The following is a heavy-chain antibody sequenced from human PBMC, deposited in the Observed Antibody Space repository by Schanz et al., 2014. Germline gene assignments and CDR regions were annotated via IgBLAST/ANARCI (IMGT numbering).Heavy chain of an antibody. CDR1: GYTFTSHG. CDR3: ARGSPENMIRGELDY. D-gene: IGHD3-10*01. V-gene: IGHV1-18*01. J-gene: IGHJ4*02. CDR2: ISAYNGNT. Sequence: QVQLVQSGAEVKKPGASVKVSCKASGYTFTSHGISWVRQAPGQGLEWMGWISAYNGNTNYAQKLQGRVTMTTDTSTSTAYLELTSLRSEDTAVYYCARGSPENMIRGELDYWGQGTLVTVSS.